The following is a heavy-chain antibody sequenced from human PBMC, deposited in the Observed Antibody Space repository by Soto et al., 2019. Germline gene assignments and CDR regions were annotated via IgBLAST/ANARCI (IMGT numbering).Heavy chain of an antibody. CDR3: ARVWRYCSRPSCPGDY. D-gene: IGHD2-2*01. CDR1: GFTFSSYS. J-gene: IGHJ4*02. Sequence: EVQLVESGGGLVKPGGSLRLSCAASGFTFSSYSMNWVRQAPGKGLEWVSSISSSSSYIYYADSVKGRFTISRDNAKKSLYSETNTQGAQDTAGYYCARVWRYCSRPSCPGDYWGQGTMVTVSS. V-gene: IGHV3-21*01. CDR2: ISSSSSYI.